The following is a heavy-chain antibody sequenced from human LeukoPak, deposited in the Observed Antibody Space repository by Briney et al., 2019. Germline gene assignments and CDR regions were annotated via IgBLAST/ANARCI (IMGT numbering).Heavy chain of an antibody. V-gene: IGHV4-31*03. CDR3: ARKITMVRGVMRWFDP. CDR2: IYYSGST. Sequence: SETLSLTCTVSGGSISSGGYYWSWIRQHPGKGLEWIGYIYYSGSTYYNPSLKSRVTISVDTSKNQFSLKLSSVTAADTAVYYCARKITMVRGVMRWFDPWGQGTLVTVSS. J-gene: IGHJ5*02. CDR1: GGSISSGGYY. D-gene: IGHD3-10*01.